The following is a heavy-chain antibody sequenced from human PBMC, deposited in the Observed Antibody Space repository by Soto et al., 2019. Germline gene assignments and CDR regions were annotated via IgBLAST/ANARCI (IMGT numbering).Heavy chain of an antibody. CDR1: GFTFSSYA. V-gene: IGHV3-30-3*01. CDR3: ARGPSILTRFDY. D-gene: IGHD3-16*01. Sequence: RPSLRLSCAASGFTFSSYAMHLVRQAPGKGLEWVSAISYAAANKYYADSVKGRFTISRDNSKNTLYLQMNGLRAEDTAVYYCARGPSILTRFDYGGQGTLVTVSS. CDR2: ISYAAANK. J-gene: IGHJ4*02.